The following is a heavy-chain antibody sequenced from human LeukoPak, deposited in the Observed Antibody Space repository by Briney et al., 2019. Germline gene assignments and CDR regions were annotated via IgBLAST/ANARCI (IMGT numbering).Heavy chain of an antibody. Sequence: GGSLRLSCAASGFTFSSFSMNWVRRAPGKGLEWVSYISSSSSTIYYADSVKGRFTISRDNAKNSLYLQMNSLRAEDTAVYYCARDQDSSGWPYYFDYWGQGTLVTVSS. CDR2: ISSSSSTI. CDR1: GFTFSSFS. V-gene: IGHV3-48*01. J-gene: IGHJ4*02. D-gene: IGHD6-19*01. CDR3: ARDQDSSGWPYYFDY.